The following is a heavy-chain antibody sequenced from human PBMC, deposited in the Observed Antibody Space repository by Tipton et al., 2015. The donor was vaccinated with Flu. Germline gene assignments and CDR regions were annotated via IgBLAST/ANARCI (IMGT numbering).Heavy chain of an antibody. J-gene: IGHJ4*02. CDR3: ARHPIAVAGTGDY. Sequence: TLSLTCTVSGGSISSYYWSWIRQPPGKGLEWIGYIYYSGSTNYNPSLKSRVTISVDTSKNQFSLKLSSVTAADTAVYYCARHPIAVAGTGDYWGQGTLVTVSS. D-gene: IGHD6-19*01. CDR1: GGSISSYY. CDR2: IYYSGST. V-gene: IGHV4-59*08.